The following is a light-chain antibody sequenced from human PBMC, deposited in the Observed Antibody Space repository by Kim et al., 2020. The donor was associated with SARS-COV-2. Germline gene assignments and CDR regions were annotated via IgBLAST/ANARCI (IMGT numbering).Light chain of an antibody. CDR3: QKYDNWPGT. J-gene: IGKJ2*01. CDR1: QSVSNN. V-gene: IGKV3-15*01. Sequence: EIVMTQSPATLSVSPGEGATLSCRATQSVSNNVAWYQQHPVQPPRLLMYAASTRATGIPARFSGSVSGTEFTLTISSLQSEDIAIYHCQKYDNWPGTFGQGTKLEI. CDR2: AAS.